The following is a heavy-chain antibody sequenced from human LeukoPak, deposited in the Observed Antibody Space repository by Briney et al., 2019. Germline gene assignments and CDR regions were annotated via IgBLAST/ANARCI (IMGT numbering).Heavy chain of an antibody. CDR2: IYTSGST. CDR1: GGSISSYY. CDR3: ARGSGYSSLYYFDY. V-gene: IGHV4-4*07. Sequence: KPSETLSLTCTVSGGSISSYYWSWIRQPAGKGLEWIGRIYTSGSTNYNPSLKSRVTMSVDTSKNQFSLKLSSVTAADTAVYYCARGSGYSSLYYFDYWGQGTLVTVSS. D-gene: IGHD6-13*01. J-gene: IGHJ4*02.